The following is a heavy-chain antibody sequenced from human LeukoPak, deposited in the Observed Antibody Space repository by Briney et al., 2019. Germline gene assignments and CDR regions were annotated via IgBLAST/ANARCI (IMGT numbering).Heavy chain of an antibody. Sequence: SETLSLTCAVSGYSNSRGYYWGLIRQPPGKGVEVIWSVFHSGTTYYDPSLKGRVTILVDRSKKELSREFSSVTAADTAVYYCARLRGSTIFGVVILDYYMDVWGKGTTVTVSS. J-gene: IGHJ6*03. CDR3: ARLRGSTIFGVVILDYYMDV. CDR1: GYSNSRGYY. D-gene: IGHD3-3*01. V-gene: IGHV4-38-2*01. CDR2: VFHSGTT.